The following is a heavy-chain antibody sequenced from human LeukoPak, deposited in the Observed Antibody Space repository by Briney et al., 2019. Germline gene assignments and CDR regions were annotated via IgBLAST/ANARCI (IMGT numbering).Heavy chain of an antibody. CDR3: ATVTTVEGWYFDL. J-gene: IGHJ2*01. CDR2: FDPEDGET. Sequence: ASVKVSCKVSGYTLTELSMHWVRQAPGKGLEWMRGFDPEDGETIYAQKFQGRVTMTEDTSTDTAYMELSSLRSEDTAVYYCATVTTVEGWYFDLWGRGTLVTVSS. CDR1: GYTLTELS. V-gene: IGHV1-24*01. D-gene: IGHD4-23*01.